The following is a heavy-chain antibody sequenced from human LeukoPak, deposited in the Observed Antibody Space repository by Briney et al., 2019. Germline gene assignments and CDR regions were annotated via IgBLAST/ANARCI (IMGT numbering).Heavy chain of an antibody. CDR1: GFTVSSNS. J-gene: IGHJ4*02. CDR3: ARRAGAYSHPYDY. CDR2: IYSGST. V-gene: IGHV3-53*01. Sequence: PGGSLRLPCTVSGFTVSSNSMSWVRQAPGKGLEWVSFIYSGSTHYSDSVKGRFTISRDNSKNTLYLQMNSLRAEDTAVYYCARRAGAYSHPYDYWGQGTLVTVSS. D-gene: IGHD4/OR15-4a*01.